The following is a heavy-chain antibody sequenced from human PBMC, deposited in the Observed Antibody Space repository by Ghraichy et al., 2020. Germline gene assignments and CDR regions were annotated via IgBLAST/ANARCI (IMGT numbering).Heavy chain of an antibody. Sequence: SETLSLTCTVSGGSIISGDHYWSWIRQPPGKGLEWIAYIYYSGNTYYNPSLKSRVIVSLDTSKNQFSLKVGSVTAADTAVYYCARERAIWSGSHRGMAVWGQGTTVTVS. CDR3: ARERAIWSGSHRGMAV. D-gene: IGHD3-3*01. CDR2: IYYSGNT. CDR1: GGSIISGDHY. J-gene: IGHJ6*02. V-gene: IGHV4-30-4*01.